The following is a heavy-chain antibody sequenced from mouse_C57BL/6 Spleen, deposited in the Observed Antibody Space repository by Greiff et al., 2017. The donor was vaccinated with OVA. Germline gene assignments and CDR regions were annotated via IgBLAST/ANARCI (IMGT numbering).Heavy chain of an antibody. Sequence: VQLQQSGTVLARPGASVKMSCKTSGYTFTSYWMHWVKQRPGQGLEWIGAIYPGNSDTSYNQKFKGKAKLTAVTSASTAYMELSSLTNEDSAVYYCTIHYYGSSEDFDYWGQGTTLTVSS. V-gene: IGHV1-5*01. CDR2: IYPGNSDT. J-gene: IGHJ2*01. CDR3: TIHYYGSSEDFDY. D-gene: IGHD1-1*01. CDR1: GYTFTSYW.